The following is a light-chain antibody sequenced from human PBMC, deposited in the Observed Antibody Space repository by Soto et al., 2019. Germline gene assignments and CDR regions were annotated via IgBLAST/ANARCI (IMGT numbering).Light chain of an antibody. CDR1: QSGCSY. J-gene: IGKJ5*01. Sequence: DIVLTQSPATLSLSPGERATHSCRASQSGCSYLAWYQQKPGQAPRLLIYDPSNRATGIPAIFSGSASGTDITLTISSLAPEDFAVYYWQHRSSWSITFGQGTRLEIK. V-gene: IGKV3-11*01. CDR2: DPS. CDR3: QHRSSWSIT.